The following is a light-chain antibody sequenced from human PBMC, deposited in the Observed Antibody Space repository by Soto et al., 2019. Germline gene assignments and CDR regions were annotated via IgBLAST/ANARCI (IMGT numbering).Light chain of an antibody. V-gene: IGKV3-11*01. CDR1: QSVSSY. CDR3: QQRSNWPPST. CDR2: DAS. Sequence: EIVLTQSPATRSLSRGERATLXXRASQSVSSYLAWYQQKPGQATRLVXYDASNRATGIPARFSGSGSGTDFTLTISSLEPEDFAVYYRQQRSNWPPSTCGQGTRLEIK. J-gene: IGKJ5*01.